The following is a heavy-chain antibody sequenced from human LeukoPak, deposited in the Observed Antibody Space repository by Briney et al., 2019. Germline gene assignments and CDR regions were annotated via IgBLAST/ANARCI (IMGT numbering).Heavy chain of an antibody. Sequence: SETLSLTCTVSGGSISSYYWSWIRQPAGKGLEWIGRIYTSGSTNYNPSLKSRVTMSVDTSKNQFSLKLSSVTAADTAVYYCAREAWYYYDSSGYYQHLPFDYWGQGTLVTVSS. CDR3: AREAWYYYDSSGYYQHLPFDY. V-gene: IGHV4-4*07. D-gene: IGHD3-22*01. CDR2: IYTSGST. CDR1: GGSISSYY. J-gene: IGHJ4*02.